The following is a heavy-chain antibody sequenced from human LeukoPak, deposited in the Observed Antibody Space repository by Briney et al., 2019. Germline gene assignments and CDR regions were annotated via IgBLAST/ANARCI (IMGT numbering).Heavy chain of an antibody. V-gene: IGHV3-15*01. CDR3: TTDSEGYYSLYYYYGMDV. CDR2: IKSKTDGGTT. J-gene: IGHJ6*02. Sequence: KTGGSLRLSCAASGFTFSNAWMSWVRQAPGKGLEWVGRIKSKTDGGTTDYAAPVKGRFTISRDDSKNTLYLQMNSLKTEDTAVYYCTTDSEGYYSLYYYYGMDVWGQGTTVTVSS. CDR1: GFTFSNAW. D-gene: IGHD3-22*01.